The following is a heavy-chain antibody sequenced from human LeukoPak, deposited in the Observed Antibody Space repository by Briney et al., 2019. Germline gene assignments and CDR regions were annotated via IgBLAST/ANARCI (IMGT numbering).Heavy chain of an antibody. V-gene: IGHV1-2*04. CDR3: TRGWSNMAKVGLDH. CDR1: GYTFTGYY. Sequence: GASVKVSCKASGYTFTGYYMHWVRQAPGQGLEWMGWINPNSGGTNYAQKFQGWVTMTRDTSISTAYMELSRLRSDDTAVYYCTRGWSNMAKVGLDHWGQGTLVTVSS. J-gene: IGHJ4*02. CDR2: INPNSGGT. D-gene: IGHD5-24*01.